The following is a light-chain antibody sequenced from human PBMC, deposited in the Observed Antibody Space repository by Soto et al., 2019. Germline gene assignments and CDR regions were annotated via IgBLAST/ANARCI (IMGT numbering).Light chain of an antibody. CDR3: QQRSKWPIT. CDR2: DAS. Sequence: ESVLTQSPGTLSVSPGERATLSCRASQSVSGSHLDSYQQKPGQAPRLLIYDASNRATGSPARFSGSGSGTDFTLTISSLEPADFAVYYCQQRSKWPITFGQGTRLEIK. V-gene: IGKV3D-20*02. CDR1: QSVSGSH. J-gene: IGKJ5*01.